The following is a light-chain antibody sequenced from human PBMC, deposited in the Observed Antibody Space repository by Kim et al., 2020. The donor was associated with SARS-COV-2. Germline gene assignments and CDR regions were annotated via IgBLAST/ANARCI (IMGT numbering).Light chain of an antibody. V-gene: IGKV3-15*01. CDR2: GAS. CDR3: QQYNDWPYT. Sequence: SVSPGETVTLSCRAIQTVRSNLAWYQQKPGQAPRLLIYGASVRATTVPARFTGSGSGTEFTLTFSSLQSEDFAVYYCQQYNDWPYTFGQGTKLEI. CDR1: QTVRSN. J-gene: IGKJ2*01.